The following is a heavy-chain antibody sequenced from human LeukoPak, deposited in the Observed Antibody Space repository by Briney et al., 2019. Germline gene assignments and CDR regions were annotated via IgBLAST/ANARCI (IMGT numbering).Heavy chain of an antibody. J-gene: IGHJ5*02. V-gene: IGHV1-18*01. CDR1: GYTFTSYG. CDR3: ARGADIAAAGDWFDP. D-gene: IGHD6-13*01. CDR2: ISAYNGNT. Sequence: ASVKVSCKASGYTFTSYGISWVRQAPGQGLEWMGWISAYNGNTDYAQKLQGRVTMTTDTSTSTAYMGLRSLRSDDTAVYYCARGADIAAAGDWFDPWGQGTLVTVSS.